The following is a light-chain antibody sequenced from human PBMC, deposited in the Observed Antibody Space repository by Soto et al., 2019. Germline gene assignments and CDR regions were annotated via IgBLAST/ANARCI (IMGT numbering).Light chain of an antibody. CDR1: QSISSW. Sequence: DIQMTQSPSTLSASVGDRVTITCRASQSISSWLAWYQQKPGQAPKLLIYDASRLESGVPSRFSGSGSGTEFTLTISSLQPDDFATYYCQQGYTFGQGTKLEIK. CDR2: DAS. V-gene: IGKV1-5*01. J-gene: IGKJ2*01. CDR3: QQGYT.